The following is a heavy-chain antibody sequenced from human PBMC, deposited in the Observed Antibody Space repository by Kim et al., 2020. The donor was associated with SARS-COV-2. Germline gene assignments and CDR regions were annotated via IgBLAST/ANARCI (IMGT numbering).Heavy chain of an antibody. D-gene: IGHD6-13*01. CDR3: ARVGQQLAPFDY. V-gene: IGHV4-31*02. Sequence: YCNPSLKSRVTISVDTSKNQFSLKLSSVTAAYTAVYYCARVGQQLAPFDYWGQGTLVTVSS. J-gene: IGHJ4*02.